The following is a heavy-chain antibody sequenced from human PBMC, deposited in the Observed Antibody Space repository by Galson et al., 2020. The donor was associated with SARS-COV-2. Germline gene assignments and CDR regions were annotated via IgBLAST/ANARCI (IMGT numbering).Heavy chain of an antibody. J-gene: IGHJ6*02. CDR3: AREVSGDSTGSFYYYTMDV. Sequence: SETLSLTCTVSGGSIKSYYWNWIRQPAGRGLEWIGRIYSSGSTNYNPSLKSRVAMSVDTSKNQFSLRLTSVTAPDTAVYYCAREVSGDSTGSFYYYTMDVWGQGTTVTVSS. D-gene: IGHD6-19*01. V-gene: IGHV4-4*07. CDR1: GGSIKSYY. CDR2: IYSSGST.